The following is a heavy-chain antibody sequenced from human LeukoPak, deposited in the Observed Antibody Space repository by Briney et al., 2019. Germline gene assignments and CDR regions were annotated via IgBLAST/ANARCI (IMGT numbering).Heavy chain of an antibody. CDR3: AKFWSGNFGRDALDI. D-gene: IGHD3-3*01. CDR1: GFTFSSYP. Sequence: GGSLRLSCAASGFTFSSYPMHWVRQTPGKGLEWVAVISYDGSNKYYADSVKGRFTISRDNSKNILYLQMSSLSVEDTAVYYCAKFWSGNFGRDALDIWGQGTMVTVSS. CDR2: ISYDGSNK. J-gene: IGHJ3*02. V-gene: IGHV3-30*18.